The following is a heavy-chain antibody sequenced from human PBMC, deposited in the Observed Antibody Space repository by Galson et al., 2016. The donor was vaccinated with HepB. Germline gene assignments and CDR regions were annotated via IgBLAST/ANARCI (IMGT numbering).Heavy chain of an antibody. V-gene: IGHV3-49*04. CDR2: ITTKAYGETT. CDR3: SRDEVIPAESNFDY. Sequence: SLRLSCAASGFTFSDYAVSWVRQAPGKGLERVGFITTKAYGETTEYAASVKGRFTISRDDSKSIAYLQMNSLKAEDTAVYYCSRDEVIPAESNFDYWGQGTLVPVSS. J-gene: IGHJ4*02. CDR1: GFTFSDYA. D-gene: IGHD2-2*01.